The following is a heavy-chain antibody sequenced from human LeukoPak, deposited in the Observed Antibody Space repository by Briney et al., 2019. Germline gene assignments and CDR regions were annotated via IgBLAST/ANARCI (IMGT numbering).Heavy chain of an antibody. Sequence: PGRSLRLSCAASGFTFSSYGMHWVRQAPGKGLEWVAVIWYDGSKKYYADSVKGRFPISRDNSKNTLYLQMNSLRPEDTAMYRCARDLIVVDDAFDIWGQGTMVTVSS. CDR2: IWYDGSKK. CDR1: GFTFSSYG. J-gene: IGHJ3*02. D-gene: IGHD3-22*01. V-gene: IGHV3-33*01. CDR3: ARDLIVVDDAFDI.